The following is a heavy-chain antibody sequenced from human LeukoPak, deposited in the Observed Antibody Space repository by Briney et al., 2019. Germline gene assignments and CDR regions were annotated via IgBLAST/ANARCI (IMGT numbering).Heavy chain of an antibody. V-gene: IGHV1-2*06. CDR1: GYTFTGYY. CDR2: INPNSGGT. D-gene: IGHD5-18*01. J-gene: IGHJ3*02. Sequence: ASVKVSCKASGYTFTGYYMHWVRQAPGQGLEWMGRINPNSGGTNYAQKFQGRVTMTRDTSISTAYMELSRLRSDDTAVYYCASWVDTAMVYLDAFDIWGQGTMVTVSS. CDR3: ASWVDTAMVYLDAFDI.